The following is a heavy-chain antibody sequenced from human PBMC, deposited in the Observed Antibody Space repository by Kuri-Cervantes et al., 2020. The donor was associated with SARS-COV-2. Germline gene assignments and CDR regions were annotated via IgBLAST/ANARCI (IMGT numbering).Heavy chain of an antibody. V-gene: IGHV1-18*01. D-gene: IGHD3-3*01. J-gene: IGHJ4*02. CDR3: ARDPRHYDFWSGHPYFDY. CDR1: GYTFTSYG. Sequence: ASVKVSCKASGYTFTSYGISWFRQAPGQGLEWMGWISTFNANINYAQKFRGRVSMTTDTSTTTTYLEVRSLRSDDTAVFYCARDPRHYDFWSGHPYFDYWGQGTLVTDSS. CDR2: ISTFNANI.